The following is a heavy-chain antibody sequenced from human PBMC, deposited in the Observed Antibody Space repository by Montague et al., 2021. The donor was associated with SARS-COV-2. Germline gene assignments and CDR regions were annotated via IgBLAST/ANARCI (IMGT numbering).Heavy chain of an antibody. CDR3: ARWDPKTLTMIGLRGKSASDC. CDR1: GGSFSGYY. J-gene: IGHJ4*02. CDR2: INESGST. D-gene: IGHD4-23*01. V-gene: IGHV4-34*01. Sequence: SETLSLTCAVYGGSFSGYYWAWIRQSPGKGLEWIAEINESGSTNYNFNLSLRIRVTISVDTSTSQFSLKLMSVSASDTGVYYCARWDPKTLTMIGLRGKSASDCWSQGTLVIVSS.